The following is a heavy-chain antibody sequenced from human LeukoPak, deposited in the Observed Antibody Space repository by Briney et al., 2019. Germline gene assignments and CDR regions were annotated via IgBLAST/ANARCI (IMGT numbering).Heavy chain of an antibody. CDR2: VNPNSGGT. CDR1: GYTFTGYY. D-gene: IGHD3-16*01. CDR3: ARDLLPLRLGESDY. J-gene: IGHJ4*02. Sequence: ASVNLSCKASGYTFTGYYMHWVRQAPGQGLEWMGWVNPNSGGTNYAQKFQGRAPMTRDTSISTAYMELSRLRSDDTAVCYCARDLLPLRLGESDYWGQGTLVTGSS. V-gene: IGHV1-2*02.